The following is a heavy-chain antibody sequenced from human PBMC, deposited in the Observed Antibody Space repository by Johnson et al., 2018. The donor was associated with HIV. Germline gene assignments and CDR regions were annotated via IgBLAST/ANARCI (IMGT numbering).Heavy chain of an antibody. J-gene: IGHJ3*02. CDR1: AFTFDDYG. V-gene: IGHV3-20*04. Sequence: VQLLESGGGVVRPGGSLRLSCAASAFTFDDYGMSWVRQAPGKGLEWVFGINWNGGWIGYADSVKGRFTISRDNAKNSLYLQMNSLRAEDTAVYYCARGGSDVDTAMVDSDAFDIWGQGTMVTVSS. CDR3: ARGGSDVDTAMVDSDAFDI. D-gene: IGHD5-18*01. CDR2: INWNGGWI.